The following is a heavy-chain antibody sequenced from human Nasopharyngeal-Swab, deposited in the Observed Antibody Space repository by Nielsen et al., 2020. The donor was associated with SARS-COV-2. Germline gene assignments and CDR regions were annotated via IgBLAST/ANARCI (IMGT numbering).Heavy chain of an antibody. CDR2: ISYDGSNK. CDR3: ARWSSSWSLVT. V-gene: IGHV3-30-3*01. Sequence: GESLKISCAASGLTLSSSVKHWAPPAPGKGLEWVAVISYDGSNKYYADSVKGRFTISRDNAKNTLYLQMNSLRAEDTAVYYCARWSSSWSLVTWGQGTLVTVSS. CDR1: GLTLSSSV. D-gene: IGHD6-13*01. J-gene: IGHJ4*02.